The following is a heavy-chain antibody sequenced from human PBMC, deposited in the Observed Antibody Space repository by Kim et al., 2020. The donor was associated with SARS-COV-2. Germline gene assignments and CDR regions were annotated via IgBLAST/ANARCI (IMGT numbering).Heavy chain of an antibody. J-gene: IGHJ4*02. Sequence: GGSLRLSCAASGFTFSSYSMNWVRQAPGKGLEWVSYISSSSSTIYYADSVKGRFTISRDNAKNSLYLQMNSLRDEDTAVYYCARGGYYYGSGSYYNIFYFRVRFDYWGQGTLVTVSS. CDR2: ISSSSSTI. D-gene: IGHD3-10*01. CDR1: GFTFSSYS. CDR3: ARGGYYYGSGSYYNIFYFRVRFDY. V-gene: IGHV3-48*02.